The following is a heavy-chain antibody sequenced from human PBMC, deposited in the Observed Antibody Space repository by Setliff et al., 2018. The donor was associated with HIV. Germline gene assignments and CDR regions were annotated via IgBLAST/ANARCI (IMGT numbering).Heavy chain of an antibody. Sequence: ASVKVSCKASGGTFSSYAISWVRQAPGQGLEWMGWINPHSGGTNYAQKFQGRVTMTRDTSISTASMELSRLRSDDTAVYYCARMKWGGSAAAGWDYWGQGTLVTVSS. D-gene: IGHD6-13*01. CDR3: ARMKWGGSAAAGWDY. J-gene: IGHJ4*02. CDR1: GGTFSSYA. CDR2: INPHSGGT. V-gene: IGHV1-2*02.